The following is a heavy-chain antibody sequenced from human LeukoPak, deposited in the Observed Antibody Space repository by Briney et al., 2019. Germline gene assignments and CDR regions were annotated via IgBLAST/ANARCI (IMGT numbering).Heavy chain of an antibody. CDR1: NGSISRYY. V-gene: IGHV4-59*13. CDR3: ARSPGFVDTSTGEWFDP. J-gene: IGHJ5*02. CDR2: VYSNGTT. Sequence: SETLSLTCSVSNGSISRYYWNWIRQSPGKGLEWIGFVYSNGTTSFNPSLESRVTISLDTSRSQFSLKLRSVTTADTAVYYCARSPGFVDTSTGEWFDPWGPGALAIVSS. D-gene: IGHD7-27*01.